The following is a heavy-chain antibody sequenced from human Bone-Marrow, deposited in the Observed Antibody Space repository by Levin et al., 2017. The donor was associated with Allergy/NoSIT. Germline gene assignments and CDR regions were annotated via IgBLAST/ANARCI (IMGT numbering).Heavy chain of an antibody. J-gene: IGHJ4*02. D-gene: IGHD3-16*01. Sequence: NSSETLSLTCTVSGGSISSYYWSWIRQPPGKGLEWIGYIYSSGNTNYNPSLKSRVTMSVDTSKNQFSLKLTSVTAADTAVYYCARGGPSWDYFDYWGQGALVTVSS. CDR1: GGSISSYY. CDR3: ARGGPSWDYFDY. V-gene: IGHV4-59*08. CDR2: IYSSGNT.